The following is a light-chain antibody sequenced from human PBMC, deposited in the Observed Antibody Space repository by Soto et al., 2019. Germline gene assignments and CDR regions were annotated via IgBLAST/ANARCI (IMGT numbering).Light chain of an antibody. CDR1: SSDVGRYNY. CDR2: EVS. CDR3: NSYTSSTAYV. V-gene: IGLV2-14*01. J-gene: IGLJ1*01. Sequence: QSVLTQPASVSGSPGQSITISCTGASSDVGRYNYVSWYQLHPGKAPKLIIYEVSNRPSGVSNRFSGPKSGNTASLTISGLRAEDEADYYCNSYTSSTAYVFGTGTKVTVL.